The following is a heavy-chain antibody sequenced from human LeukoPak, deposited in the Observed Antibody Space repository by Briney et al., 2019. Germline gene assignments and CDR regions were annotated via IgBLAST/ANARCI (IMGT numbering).Heavy chain of an antibody. J-gene: IGHJ4*02. D-gene: IGHD2-21*02. Sequence: GGSLRLSCAASGFIFSNYYMSWVRQAPGKGLEWVANIKPGGSERYYVDSVKGRFTISRDNVKNSLYLEMNTLRTEDTAVYYCARGGGDCTCPTYWGQGTLVTVS. CDR3: ARGGGDCTCPTY. V-gene: IGHV3-7*01. CDR2: IKPGGSER. CDR1: GFIFSNYY.